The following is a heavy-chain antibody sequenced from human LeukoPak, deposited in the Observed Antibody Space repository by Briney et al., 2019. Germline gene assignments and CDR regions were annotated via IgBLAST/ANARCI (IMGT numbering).Heavy chain of an antibody. D-gene: IGHD2-2*01. V-gene: IGHV3-30*04. J-gene: IGHJ4*02. CDR3: AHGTVYQLDY. Sequence: GGSLRLSCAASGFTFSTYAMHWVRQAPGKGLEWVAVISYDETNRYYADSVKGRFTISRDNSKNTLYLQMNSLRAEDTAVYYCAHGTVYQLDYWGQGTLVTVSS. CDR2: ISYDETNR. CDR1: GFTFSTYA.